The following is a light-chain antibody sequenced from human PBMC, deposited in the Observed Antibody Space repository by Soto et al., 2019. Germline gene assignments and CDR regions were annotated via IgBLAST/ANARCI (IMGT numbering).Light chain of an antibody. CDR2: DAS. V-gene: IGKV1-5*01. CDR1: QSISDW. Sequence: DIQMTQSPSTLSASVGDRVTITCRASQSISDWLAWYQQKPGKAPKLLIYDASSLESGVPSRFSGSGSGTEFTLTISSLQPDDFAIYYCQQYNGYPWTFGQGTKVEIK. J-gene: IGKJ1*01. CDR3: QQYNGYPWT.